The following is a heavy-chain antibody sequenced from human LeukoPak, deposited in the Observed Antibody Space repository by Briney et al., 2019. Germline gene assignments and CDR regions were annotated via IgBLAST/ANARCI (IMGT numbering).Heavy chain of an antibody. CDR1: GYSISSGYY. Sequence: PSETLSLTCTVSGYSISSGYYWGWIRQPPGKGLEWIGSIYHSGSTYYNPSLKSRVTISVDTSKNQFSLKLSSVTAADTAVYYCARTITGTWDYWGQGTLVTVSS. D-gene: IGHD1-20*01. V-gene: IGHV4-38-2*02. J-gene: IGHJ4*02. CDR2: IYHSGST. CDR3: ARTITGTWDY.